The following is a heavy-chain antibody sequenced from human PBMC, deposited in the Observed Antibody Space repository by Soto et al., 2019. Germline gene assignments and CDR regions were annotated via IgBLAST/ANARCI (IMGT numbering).Heavy chain of an antibody. J-gene: IGHJ5*02. CDR1: GYTFTSYG. CDR3: ARRRYNWNDGWFDP. CDR2: ISAYNGNT. V-gene: IGHV1-18*01. D-gene: IGHD1-1*01. Sequence: ASVKVSCKASGYTFTSYGISWVRQAPGQGLEWMGWISAYNGNTNYAQKLQGRVTMTTDTSTSTAYMELRSLRSDDTAVYYCARRRYNWNDGWFDPWGQGTLVTVSS.